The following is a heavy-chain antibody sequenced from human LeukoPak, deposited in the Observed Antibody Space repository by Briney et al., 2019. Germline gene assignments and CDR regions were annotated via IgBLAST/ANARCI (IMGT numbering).Heavy chain of an antibody. CDR1: GGTFSSYA. CDR3: ARSYSSSWFDAFDI. Sequence: GASVEVSCKASGGTFSSYAFSWVRQAPGQGLEWMGGIILIFGTANYAQKFQGRVTITADESTSTAYMELSSLRSEDTAVYYCARSYSSSWFDAFDIWGQGTMVTVSS. V-gene: IGHV1-69*13. CDR2: IILIFGTA. D-gene: IGHD6-13*01. J-gene: IGHJ3*02.